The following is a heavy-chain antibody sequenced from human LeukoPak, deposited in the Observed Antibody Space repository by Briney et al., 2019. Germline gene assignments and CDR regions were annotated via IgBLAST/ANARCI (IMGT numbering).Heavy chain of an antibody. V-gene: IGHV4-4*07. CDR2: IYTSGST. J-gene: IGHJ4*02. Sequence: SETLSLTCTVSGGSISSYYWSWIRQPAGKGLEWIGRIYTSGSTNYNPSLKSRVTMSVDTSKNQFSLKLSSVTAADTAVYYCALSSAASATLDSWGQGTLVTVSS. CDR1: GGSISSYY. D-gene: IGHD2-15*01. CDR3: ALSSAASATLDS.